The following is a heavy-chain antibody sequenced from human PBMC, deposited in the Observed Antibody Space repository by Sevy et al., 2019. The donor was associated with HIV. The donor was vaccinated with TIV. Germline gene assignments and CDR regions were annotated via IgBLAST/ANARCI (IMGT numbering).Heavy chain of an antibody. Sequence: SETLSLTCTVSGGSITSLYWNWIRQPPGKGLEWIANIYYNGHINYNPTLKSRVTLSLDTSKNQFSLRLSTVTAADTAMYYCAGENAWGRGYSWGQGTLVTVSS. D-gene: IGHD1-26*01. CDR2: IYYNGHI. CDR1: GGSITSLY. J-gene: IGHJ4*02. V-gene: IGHV4-59*08. CDR3: AGENAWGRGYS.